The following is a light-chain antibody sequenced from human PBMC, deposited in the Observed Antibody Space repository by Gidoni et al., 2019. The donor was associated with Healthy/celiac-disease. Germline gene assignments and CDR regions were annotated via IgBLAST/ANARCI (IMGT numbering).Light chain of an antibody. V-gene: IGKV1-33*01. J-gene: IGKJ4*01. CDR1: QDTSNY. CDR3: QQYDNLLALT. CDR2: DAS. Sequence: DIQMTQSPSSLSASVGDRVTITCQASQDTSNYLNWYQQKPGKAPKLLIYDASNLETGVPSRFSGSGSGTDFTFTISSLQPEDIATYYCQQYDNLLALTFGGXTKVEIK.